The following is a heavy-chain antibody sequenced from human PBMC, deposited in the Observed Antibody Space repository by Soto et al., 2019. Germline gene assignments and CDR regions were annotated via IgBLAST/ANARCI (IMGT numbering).Heavy chain of an antibody. CDR1: GFTFSNYG. CDR2: IWYDGSNE. Sequence: QVQLVESGGGVVQPGRSLRVSCAASGFTFSNYGMHRVRQAPGKGLEWVAIIWYDGSNEYYADSVKGRFTISRDNSKNTVYLQMNSLRAEDTAVYYCARDDYYYYYGLDVWGQGTTVTVSS. J-gene: IGHJ6*02. V-gene: IGHV3-33*01. CDR3: ARDDYYYYYGLDV.